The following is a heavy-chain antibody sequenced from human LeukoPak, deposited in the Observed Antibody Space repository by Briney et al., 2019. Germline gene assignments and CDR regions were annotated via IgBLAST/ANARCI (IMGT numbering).Heavy chain of an antibody. J-gene: IGHJ4*02. CDR1: GFTFSSYG. D-gene: IGHD2-15*01. CDR2: ISGSGGST. Sequence: PGGSLRLSCAASGFTFSSYGMSWVRQAPGKGLEWVSAISGSGGSTYYADSVKGRFTISRDNSKNTLFLQMNSLRVEDTAVYFCARDGVALYWGQGTLVTVSS. V-gene: IGHV3-23*01. CDR3: ARDGVALY.